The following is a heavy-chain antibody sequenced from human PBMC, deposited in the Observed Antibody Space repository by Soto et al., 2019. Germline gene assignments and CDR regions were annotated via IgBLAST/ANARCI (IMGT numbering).Heavy chain of an antibody. CDR2: ISPLFSTT. D-gene: IGHD6-13*01. V-gene: IGHV1-69*01. J-gene: IGHJ4*02. Sequence: QVQLVQSGAEVKEPGSSVKVSCQATGDLFNTYAFNWVRQVPGQGLEWMGRISPLFSTTNYAQKFQGRVTIGADELTTIVYLEVSNLESEDTAMYYCAASSSVAAAGDFKFWGQGTLVTVSP. CDR1: GDLFNTYA. CDR3: AASSSVAAAGDFKF.